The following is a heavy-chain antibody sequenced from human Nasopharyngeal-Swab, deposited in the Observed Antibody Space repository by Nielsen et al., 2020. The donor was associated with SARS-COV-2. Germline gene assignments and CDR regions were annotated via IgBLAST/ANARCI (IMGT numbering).Heavy chain of an antibody. J-gene: IGHJ4*02. CDR2: IHGDGRNT. CDR3: VRDNYGVDH. Sequence: GGSLRLSCAASGFTFRTYWMHWVRQAPGKGLEWISEIHGDGRNTNYADSVKGRFTISRDNAKSTLYLQMNSLRVEDTAVYYCVRDNYGVDHWGQGTLVTVSS. V-gene: IGHV3-74*01. D-gene: IGHD3-10*01. CDR1: GFTFRTYW.